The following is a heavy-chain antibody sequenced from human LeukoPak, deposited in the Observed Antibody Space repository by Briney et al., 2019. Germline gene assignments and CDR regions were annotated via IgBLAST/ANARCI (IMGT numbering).Heavy chain of an antibody. J-gene: IGHJ4*02. V-gene: IGHV1-24*01. Sequence: APVKVSCKVSGYTLTELSMHWVRQAPGKGLEWMGGFDPEDGETIYAQKFQGRVTMTEDTSTDTAYMELSSLRSEDTAVYYCATGKSTVTTNFDYWGQGTLVTVSS. D-gene: IGHD4-17*01. CDR3: ATGKSTVTTNFDY. CDR1: GYTLTELS. CDR2: FDPEDGET.